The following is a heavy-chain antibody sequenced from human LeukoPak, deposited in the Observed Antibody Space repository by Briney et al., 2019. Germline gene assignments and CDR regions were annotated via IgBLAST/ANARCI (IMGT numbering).Heavy chain of an antibody. CDR2: IYPGDSDT. CDR1: GYRFTSYW. CDR3: ARLLDGWVFDY. V-gene: IGHV5-51*01. D-gene: IGHD5-24*01. Sequence: GESLKIFCKGSGYRFTSYWIGWVRQMPGKGLEWMGIIYPGDSDTGYSPSFQGQVTISADKSINTASLQWSSLKASDTAMYYCARLLDGWVFDYWGQGALVTVSS. J-gene: IGHJ4*02.